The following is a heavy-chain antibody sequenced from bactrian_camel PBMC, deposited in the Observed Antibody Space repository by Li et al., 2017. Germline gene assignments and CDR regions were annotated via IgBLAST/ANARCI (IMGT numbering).Heavy chain of an antibody. CDR3: AAESYGYCYEEAAFKY. V-gene: IGHV3S31*01. CDR2: IVIDVGST. Sequence: DVQLVESGGGSVQAGGSLRLSCTASSPYPYWSTCVGWFRQAPGNERVGVAAIVIDVGSTYYADSVKGRFTISHDNAKNMLYLQMNRLKPEDTAMYYCAAESYGYCYEEAAFKYRGQGTQVTVS. CDR1: PYPYWSTC. J-gene: IGHJ4*01. D-gene: IGHD2*01.